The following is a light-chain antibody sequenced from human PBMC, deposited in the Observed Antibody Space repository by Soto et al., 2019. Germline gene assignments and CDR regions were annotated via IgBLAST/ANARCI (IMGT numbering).Light chain of an antibody. J-gene: IGKJ4*01. CDR2: DAY. Sequence: DIQMTQSPSSLSASVGDRVTITCQASQAISNSLNWYHQKPGKAPKLLIYDAYHLQTGVPSRISGSGSGTDFTFTISRLQPADIGTYYCQQYNNLPLTFGGGTKLEIK. V-gene: IGKV1-33*01. CDR1: QAISNS. CDR3: QQYNNLPLT.